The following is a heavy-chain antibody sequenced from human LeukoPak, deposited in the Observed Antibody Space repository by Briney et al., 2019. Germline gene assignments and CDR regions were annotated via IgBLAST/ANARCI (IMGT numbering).Heavy chain of an antibody. V-gene: IGHV4-59*01. D-gene: IGHD4-17*01. Sequence: SETLSLTCTVSDGSITNYDWSWVRQPPGKGLEFIGHVHYSGATNYNPSLRSRVTISIDTSKKHFFLKLKSVTAADTAVYYCATGYGDFRVEGRYFYSWGQGTLVTVSS. CDR3: ATGYGDFRVEGRYFYS. CDR2: VHYSGAT. CDR1: DGSITNYD. J-gene: IGHJ4*02.